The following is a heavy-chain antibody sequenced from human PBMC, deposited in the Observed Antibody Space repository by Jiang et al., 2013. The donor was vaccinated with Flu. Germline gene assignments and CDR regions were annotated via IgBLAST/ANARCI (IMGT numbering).Heavy chain of an antibody. CDR1: GGSISNYY. Sequence: GSGLVKPSETLSLTCTVSGGSISNYYWNWIRQPAGKGLEWIGRIYASGSTNYNPSLKSRVTMSVDTSKNQFSLKLSSVTAADTAVYYCARDCSITIFGVVPRDVCRHWFDPWGQGTLVTVSS. J-gene: IGHJ5*02. D-gene: IGHD3-3*01. CDR3: ARDCSITIFGVVPRDVCRHWFDP. CDR2: IYASGST. V-gene: IGHV4-4*07.